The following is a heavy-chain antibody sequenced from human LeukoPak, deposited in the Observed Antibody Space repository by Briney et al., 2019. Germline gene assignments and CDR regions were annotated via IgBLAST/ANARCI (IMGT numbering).Heavy chain of an antibody. V-gene: IGHV3-23*01. D-gene: IGHD2-15*01. CDR3: ARSGSSPLFYYGMDV. Sequence: GGSLRLSCAASGFTFSSYAMSRVRQAPGKGLEWVSAISGSGGSTYYADSVKGRFTISRDNSKNTLYLQMNSLRAEDTAVYYCARSGSSPLFYYGMDVWGQGTTVTVSS. J-gene: IGHJ6*02. CDR2: ISGSGGST. CDR1: GFTFSSYA.